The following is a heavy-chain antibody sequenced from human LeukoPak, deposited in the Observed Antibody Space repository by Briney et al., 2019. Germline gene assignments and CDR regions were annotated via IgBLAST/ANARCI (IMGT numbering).Heavy chain of an antibody. J-gene: IGHJ4*02. CDR1: GFTFSDYY. D-gene: IGHD3-16*01. Sequence: GGSLRLSCAASGFTFSDYYMSWIRQAPGKGLEWVSAIGGSGGSTYYADSVKGRFTISRDNAKNSLYLQMNSLKAEDTAVYYCARDLGGLPDYWGQGTLVTVSS. CDR2: IGGSGGST. V-gene: IGHV3-11*01. CDR3: ARDLGGLPDY.